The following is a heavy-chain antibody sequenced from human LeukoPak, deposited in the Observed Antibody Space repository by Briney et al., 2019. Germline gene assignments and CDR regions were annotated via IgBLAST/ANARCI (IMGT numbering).Heavy chain of an antibody. Sequence: PGGSLRLSCVASGFSFSDYDMYWVRQAAGRGLEWVSALGTNGDAYYLGSVRGRFTISRENVKNSLYLQMNSLGVKDTAVYYCAREWRGIASHYHGMDVWGQGTTVTVSS. J-gene: IGHJ6*02. V-gene: IGHV3-13*01. CDR1: GFSFSDYD. CDR2: LGTNGDA. CDR3: AREWRGIASHYHGMDV. D-gene: IGHD6-6*01.